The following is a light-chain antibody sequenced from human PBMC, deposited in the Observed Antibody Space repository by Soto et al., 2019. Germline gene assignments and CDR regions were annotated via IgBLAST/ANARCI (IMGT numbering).Light chain of an antibody. Sequence: DIQMTQSPSSLSASVGDRVTITCRASQSISTHLHWYQQKPGKAPQLLIYVASNLQSGVPSRFSGSGSGTAFTLTISSLQPEDFATYYCQQSHSAPYTFGGGTNVDIK. CDR1: QSISTH. V-gene: IGKV1-39*01. CDR3: QQSHSAPYT. J-gene: IGKJ4*01. CDR2: VAS.